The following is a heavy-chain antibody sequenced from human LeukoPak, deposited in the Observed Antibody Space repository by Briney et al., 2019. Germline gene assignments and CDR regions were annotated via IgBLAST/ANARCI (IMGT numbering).Heavy chain of an antibody. Sequence: ASVNVSCKASGYTFTSYDINWVRQATGRGLEWMGWMNPNSGNTGYAQKFQGRVTMTRNTSISTAYMELSSLRSEDTAVYYCARGPELLWYAFDIWGQGTMVTVSS. V-gene: IGHV1-8*01. CDR1: GYTFTSYD. CDR3: ARGPELLWYAFDI. D-gene: IGHD3-10*01. J-gene: IGHJ3*02. CDR2: MNPNSGNT.